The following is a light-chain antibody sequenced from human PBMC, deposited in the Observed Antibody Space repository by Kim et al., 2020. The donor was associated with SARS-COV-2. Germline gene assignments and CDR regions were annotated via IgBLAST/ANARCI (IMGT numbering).Light chain of an antibody. CDR3: QHYNSYPT. Sequence: LSAAVGDRFTISCRARQSISNWLAWYQQKPGRAPKLLIYDASGLGTGVPSRFSGSGSGTDFTLTISSLQPDDFATYYCQHYNSYPTFGQGTKLEI. CDR2: DAS. CDR1: QSISNW. V-gene: IGKV1-5*01. J-gene: IGKJ2*01.